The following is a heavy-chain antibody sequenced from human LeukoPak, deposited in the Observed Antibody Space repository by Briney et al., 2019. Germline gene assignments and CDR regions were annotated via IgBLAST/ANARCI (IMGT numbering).Heavy chain of an antibody. CDR3: AATIVVVPAALGGAVTSHYYFDY. J-gene: IGHJ4*02. Sequence: RASETLSLTCTVSGGSISSYYWSWIRQPAGKGLEWIGRIYTSGSTNYNPSLKSRVTMSVDTSKNQFSLKLSSVTAADTAVYYCAATIVVVPAALGGAVTSHYYFDYWGQGTLVTVSS. V-gene: IGHV4-4*07. CDR2: IYTSGST. CDR1: GGSISSYY. D-gene: IGHD2-2*01.